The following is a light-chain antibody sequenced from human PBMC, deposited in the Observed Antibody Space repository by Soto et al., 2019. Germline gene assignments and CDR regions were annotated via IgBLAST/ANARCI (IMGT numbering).Light chain of an antibody. CDR3: SSFTTSSTYV. Sequence: QSVLTQPPSVSGAPGQRVTISCTGMSSNIGAGYDVHWYQQLPGTAPKLLIYGSSDRPSGVPDRFSGSKSGTSAYLAITGLQAEDEADYYCSSFTTSSTYVVGAGTKVTVL. V-gene: IGLV1-40*01. J-gene: IGLJ1*01. CDR2: GSS. CDR1: SSNIGAGYD.